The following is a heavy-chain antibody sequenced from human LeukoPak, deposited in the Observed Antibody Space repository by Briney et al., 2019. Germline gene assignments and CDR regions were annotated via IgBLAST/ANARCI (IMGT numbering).Heavy chain of an antibody. CDR1: GFNFASYA. CDR2: ISGDGRST. V-gene: IGHV3-23*01. Sequence: GGSLRLSCTASGFNFASYAMKWVRQAPGRGLESVSAISGDGRSTYYAGSVKGRFTISRDNSKYTLSLQMSSLRADDTAMYYCAKDMARSRLTSCDYWGQGTLVTVSS. J-gene: IGHJ4*02. D-gene: IGHD2-2*01. CDR3: AKDMARSRLTSCDY.